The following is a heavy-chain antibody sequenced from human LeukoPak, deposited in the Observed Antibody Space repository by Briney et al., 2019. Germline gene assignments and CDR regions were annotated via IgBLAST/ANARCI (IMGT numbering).Heavy chain of an antibody. CDR1: GGTFSSYA. Sequence: ASVKVPCKASGGTFSSYAISWVRQAPGQGLEWMGWISAYNGNTNYAQKLQGRVTMTTDTSTSTAYMELRSLRSDDTAVYYCARDVGAAAPNWFDPWGQGTLVTVSS. CDR2: ISAYNGNT. J-gene: IGHJ5*02. D-gene: IGHD6-13*01. V-gene: IGHV1-18*01. CDR3: ARDVGAAAPNWFDP.